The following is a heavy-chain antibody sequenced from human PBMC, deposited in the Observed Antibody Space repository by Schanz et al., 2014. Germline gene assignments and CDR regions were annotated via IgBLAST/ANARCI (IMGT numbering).Heavy chain of an antibody. D-gene: IGHD6-13*01. CDR1: GFNFANHA. J-gene: IGHJ4*02. CDR2: ISSDGSKK. V-gene: IGHV3-30*18. CDR3: AKEKEEVAADGSFFDY. Sequence: QVQLVESGGGVVQPERSLRLSCAASGFNFANHAIHWVRQGQGNGLQWVAVISSDGSKKLYADSVKARFTISRDNSKNTVKLQMNSLRAEDTAVYYCAKEKEEVAADGSFFDYWGQGTLVTVSS.